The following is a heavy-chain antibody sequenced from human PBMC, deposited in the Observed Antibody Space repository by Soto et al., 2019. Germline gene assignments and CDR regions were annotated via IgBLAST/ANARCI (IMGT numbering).Heavy chain of an antibody. J-gene: IGHJ6*03. CDR1: GGSISSGGYY. CDR3: ARGRGRQTPNIVVVPAAMPGEDYYYYMAV. D-gene: IGHD2-2*01. CDR2: IYYSGST. Sequence: SETLSLTCTVSGGSISSGGYYWSWIRQHPGKGLEWIGYIYYSGSTYYNPSLKSRVTISVDTSKNQFSLKLSSVTAADTAVYYCARGRGRQTPNIVVVPAAMPGEDYYYYMAVWGKGTTVTVPS. V-gene: IGHV4-31*03.